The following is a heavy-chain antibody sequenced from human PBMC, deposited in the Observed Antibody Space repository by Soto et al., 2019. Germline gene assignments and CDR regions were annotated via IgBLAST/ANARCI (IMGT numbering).Heavy chain of an antibody. Sequence: SETLSLTCTVSGGSISSYYWSWIRQPAGKGLEWIGRIYTSGSTNYNPSLKSRVTMSVDTSKNQFSLKLSSVTAAETAVYYCARDWGYYGSGSSTYYYYGMDVWGQGTTVTVYS. V-gene: IGHV4-4*07. J-gene: IGHJ6*02. CDR2: IYTSGST. D-gene: IGHD3-10*01. CDR1: GGSISSYY. CDR3: ARDWGYYGSGSSTYYYYGMDV.